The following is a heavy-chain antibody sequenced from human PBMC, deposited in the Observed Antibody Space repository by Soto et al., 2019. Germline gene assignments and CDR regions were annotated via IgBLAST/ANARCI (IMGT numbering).Heavy chain of an antibody. CDR1: GASISSFN. D-gene: IGHD6-13*01. CDR2: LNIAGTI. CDR3: ARDRGEYTSSWFWYFSH. V-gene: IGHV4-4*07. Sequence: LSLTCSVSGASISSFNWNWVRQPAGKGPEWVGRLNIAGTINYNPSLKSRITMSMDTSKNQISLHLRSVTAADTAIYYCARDRGEYTSSWFWYFSHWGHGTLVTVSS. J-gene: IGHJ2*01.